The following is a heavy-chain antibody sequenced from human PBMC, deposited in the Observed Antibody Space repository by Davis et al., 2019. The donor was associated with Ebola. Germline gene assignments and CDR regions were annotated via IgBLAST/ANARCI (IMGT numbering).Heavy chain of an antibody. Sequence: GESLKIPCTGSGFTFTTYWIGWVRQTPGKGLEWTGTIYPGDPDTRYSPSFQGPVTISADKSISTAYLQWSSLKASETDMYYCARRGGWSGAFLDYWGQGTLVTVSS. V-gene: IGHV5-51*01. CDR1: GFTFTTYW. D-gene: IGHD3-3*02. CDR2: IYPGDPDT. J-gene: IGHJ4*02. CDR3: ARRGGWSGAFLDY.